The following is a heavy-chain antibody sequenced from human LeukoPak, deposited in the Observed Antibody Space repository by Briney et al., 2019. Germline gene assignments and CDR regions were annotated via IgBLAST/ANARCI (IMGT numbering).Heavy chain of an antibody. CDR3: ARGAPRYYYGSGSLDY. Sequence: ASVKVSCKASGYTFTSYGISWVLQAPGQGLEWMGWISAYNGNTNYAQKLQGRVTMTPDTSTSTAYMALSSLRSDDTAVYYCARGAPRYYYGSGSLDYWGQGTLVPVSS. CDR1: GYTFTSYG. V-gene: IGHV1-18*01. CDR2: ISAYNGNT. D-gene: IGHD3-10*01. J-gene: IGHJ4*02.